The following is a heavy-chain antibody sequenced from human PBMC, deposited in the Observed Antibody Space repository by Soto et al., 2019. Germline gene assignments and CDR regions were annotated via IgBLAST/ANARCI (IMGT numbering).Heavy chain of an antibody. CDR3: VNGGCSGGSCYPWISWFDP. CDR1: GDSISAYS. Sequence: SETLSLTCTVSGDSISAYSWSWVRQPPGKGLEWIGNINYNGNTNYNPSLKSRVTMSVDTSKNQFSLKLSSVTAADTAVYYCVNGGCSGGSCYPWISWFDPWGQGTLVTVSS. D-gene: IGHD2-15*01. V-gene: IGHV4-59*08. CDR2: INYNGNT. J-gene: IGHJ5*02.